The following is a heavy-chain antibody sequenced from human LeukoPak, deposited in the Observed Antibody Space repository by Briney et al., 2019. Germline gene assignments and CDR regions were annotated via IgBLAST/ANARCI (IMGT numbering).Heavy chain of an antibody. Sequence: GGSLRLSCAASGFTFDDYAMHWVRQAPGKGLEWVSGISWNSGSIDYADSVKGRFTISRDNAKNSLYLQMNSLRPEDTALYYCAKDSRFYYDSSGTGNFQHWGQGTLDTVSS. CDR1: GFTFDDYA. CDR2: ISWNSGSI. CDR3: AKDSRFYYDSSGTGNFQH. V-gene: IGHV3-9*01. J-gene: IGHJ1*01. D-gene: IGHD3-22*01.